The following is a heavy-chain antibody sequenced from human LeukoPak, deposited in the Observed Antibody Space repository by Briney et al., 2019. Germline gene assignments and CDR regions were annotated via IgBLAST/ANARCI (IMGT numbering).Heavy chain of an antibody. V-gene: IGHV3-23*01. D-gene: IGHD6-19*01. CDR2: IDASGGAT. CDR3: AKGSGSGWYGWFAP. J-gene: IGHJ5*02. Sequence: GESLRLFCAASGFTFSNYAMYWVRQAPGKGLEWVSSIDASGGATYYADSVKGRFTISRDNSKNTFYLQMNSLRAEDTAVYSCAKGSGSGWYGWFAPWGQGTLVTVSS. CDR1: GFTFSNYA.